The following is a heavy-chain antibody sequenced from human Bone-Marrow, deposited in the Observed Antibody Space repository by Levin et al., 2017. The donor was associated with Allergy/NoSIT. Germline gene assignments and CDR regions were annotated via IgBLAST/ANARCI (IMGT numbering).Heavy chain of an antibody. CDR1: GYTFTGHY. V-gene: IGHV1-2*02. Sequence: KISCKTSGYTFTGHYVHWVRQAPGQGLEWMGWINPNTGGAFYAEDFQGRVTMTRDPSINTAFMELTRLTSDDTAVYYCAREGSCSTTSCPFDFWGPGTLVTVSS. CDR3: AREGSCSTTSCPFDF. D-gene: IGHD2-2*01. CDR2: INPNTGGA. J-gene: IGHJ4*02.